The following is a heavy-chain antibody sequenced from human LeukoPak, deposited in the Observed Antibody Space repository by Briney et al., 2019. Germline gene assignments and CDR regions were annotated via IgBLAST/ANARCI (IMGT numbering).Heavy chain of an antibody. J-gene: IGHJ6*03. CDR1: GGSFSGYY. CDR3: ARGYCSGGSCFYYYYYYMDV. CDR2: INHSGST. V-gene: IGHV4-34*01. Sequence: SETLSLTCAVYGGSFSGYYWSWIRQPPGKGLEWIGEINHSGSTNYNPSLKSQVTISVDTSKNQFSLKLSSVTAADTAVYYCARGYCSGGSCFYYYYYYMDVWGKGTTVTVSS. D-gene: IGHD2-15*01.